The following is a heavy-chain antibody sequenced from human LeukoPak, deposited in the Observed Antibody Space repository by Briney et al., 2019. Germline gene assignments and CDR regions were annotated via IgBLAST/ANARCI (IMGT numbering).Heavy chain of an antibody. D-gene: IGHD6-19*01. CDR1: GFTFSSYW. V-gene: IGHV3-7*03. CDR2: IKQDGSEK. J-gene: IGHJ4*02. CDR3: ARDRVYSSGWYDY. Sequence: GGSLRLSCAASGFTFSSYWMSWVRQAPGKGLEWVANIKQDGSEKYYVDSVKGRFTISRDNAKNSLYLLMNSLRAEDTAVYYCARDRVYSSGWYDYWGQGTLVTVSS.